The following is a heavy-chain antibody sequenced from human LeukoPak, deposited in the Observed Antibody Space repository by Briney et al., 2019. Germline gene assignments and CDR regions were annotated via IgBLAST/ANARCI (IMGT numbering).Heavy chain of an antibody. J-gene: IGHJ4*02. CDR2: ISWNSGSI. V-gene: IGHV3-9*01. CDR1: GFTFGDYA. Sequence: GGSLRLSCAASGFTFGDYAMHWVRQAPGKGLEWVSGISWNSGSIGYADSVKGRFTISRDNAKNSLYLQMNSLRAEDTAVYYCAKDRIQKTYYDSRQWGQGTLVTVSS. CDR3: AKDRIQKTYYDSRQ. D-gene: IGHD3-22*01.